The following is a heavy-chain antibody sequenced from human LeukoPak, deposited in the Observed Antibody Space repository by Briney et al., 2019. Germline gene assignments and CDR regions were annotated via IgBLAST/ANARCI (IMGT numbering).Heavy chain of an antibody. J-gene: IGHJ4*02. CDR1: GSMFSSYW. V-gene: IGHV3-7*01. CDR2: IKKGGSEK. Sequence: GGSLRLSCAVAGSMFSSYWMRWVRQAPGKGLEWVANIKKGGSEKYYVDSVKGRFTISRDNAKNSLYLQMNSLRAEDTAVYYCARGPNYYDSSGYSIDYWGQGTLVTVSS. CDR3: ARGPNYYDSSGYSIDY. D-gene: IGHD3-22*01.